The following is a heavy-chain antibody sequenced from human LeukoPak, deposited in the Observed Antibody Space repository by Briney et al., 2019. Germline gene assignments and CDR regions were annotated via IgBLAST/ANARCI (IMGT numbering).Heavy chain of an antibody. J-gene: IGHJ6*01. CDR3: ARGPPWIQQQIDYYG. CDR1: GFTFSSYS. CDR2: IKQDGSEK. D-gene: IGHD5-18*01. Sequence: GGSLRLSCAASGFTFSSYSMNWVRQAPGQGLEWVANIKQDGSEKYYVDSVKGRFTISRDNAKNSLYLQMSSLRAEDTAVYYCARGPPWIQQQIDYYG. V-gene: IGHV3-7*01.